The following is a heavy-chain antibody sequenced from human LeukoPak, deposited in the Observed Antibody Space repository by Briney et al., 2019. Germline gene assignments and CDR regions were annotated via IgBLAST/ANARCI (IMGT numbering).Heavy chain of an antibody. J-gene: IGHJ6*03. CDR3: ARGVVAAAGPYYYYYYYMDV. CDR2: INHSGST. D-gene: IGHD6-13*01. V-gene: IGHV4-34*01. CDR1: GGSFSGYY. Sequence: SETLSLTCAVYGGSFSGYYWSWIRQPPGKGLEWIGEINHSGSTNYNPSLKSRVTISVDTSKNQLSLKLSSVTAADTAVYYCARGVVAAAGPYYYYYYYMDVRGKGTTVTVSS.